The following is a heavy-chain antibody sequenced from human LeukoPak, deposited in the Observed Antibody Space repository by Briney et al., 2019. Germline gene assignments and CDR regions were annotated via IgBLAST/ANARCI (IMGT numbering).Heavy chain of an antibody. V-gene: IGHV1-3*01. D-gene: IGHD5-18*01. J-gene: IGHJ4*02. CDR1: GYTFTSYA. Sequence: ASVKVSCKASGYTFTSYAMHWVRQAPGQRLEWMGWINAGNGNTKYSQKFQGRVTITRDTSASTAYMELSSLRSEDTAVYYCTTSPVDTAMRDFDYWGQGTLVTVSS. CDR2: INAGNGNT. CDR3: TTSPVDTAMRDFDY.